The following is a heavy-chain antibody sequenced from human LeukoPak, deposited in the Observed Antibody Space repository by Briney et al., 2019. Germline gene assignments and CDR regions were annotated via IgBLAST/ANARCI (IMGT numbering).Heavy chain of an antibody. CDR3: ARVGYSGYDYDY. CDR2: ITGSGDST. D-gene: IGHD5-12*01. CDR1: GFTFSSYA. V-gene: IGHV3-23*01. J-gene: IGHJ4*02. Sequence: GGSLRLSCAASGFTFSSYAMRWVRQAPGKGLEWVSAITGSGDSTYYADSVKGRFTISRDNSKNTLYLQMNSLRAEDTAVYYCARVGYSGYDYDYWGQGTLVTVSS.